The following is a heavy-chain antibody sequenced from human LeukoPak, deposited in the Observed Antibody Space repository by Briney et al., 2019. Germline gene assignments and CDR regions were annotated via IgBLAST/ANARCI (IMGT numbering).Heavy chain of an antibody. D-gene: IGHD3-22*01. J-gene: IGHJ4*02. V-gene: IGHV3-15*01. Sequence: GGSLGLSCAASGFTFSNAWMSWVRQAPGKGLEWVGRIKSKTDGGTTDYAAPVKGRFTISRDDSKNTLYLQMNSLKTEDTAVYYCTTDGYIVVVTYYFDYWGQGTLVTVSS. CDR2: IKSKTDGGTT. CDR1: GFTFSNAW. CDR3: TTDGYIVVVTYYFDY.